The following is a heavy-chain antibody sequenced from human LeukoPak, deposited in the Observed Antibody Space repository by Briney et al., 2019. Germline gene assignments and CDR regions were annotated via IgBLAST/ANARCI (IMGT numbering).Heavy chain of an antibody. J-gene: IGHJ2*01. V-gene: IGHV3-30-3*01. Sequence: GRCLRLSCAAYGFTFSSYAMHWVRQAPGKGLEWVAVISYDGSNKYYADSVKGRFTISRDNSKNTLYLQMNSLRAEDTAVYYCAAPVDDSSGYYYWYFDLWGRGTLVTVSS. CDR2: ISYDGSNK. CDR3: AAPVDDSSGYYYWYFDL. CDR1: GFTFSSYA. D-gene: IGHD3-22*01.